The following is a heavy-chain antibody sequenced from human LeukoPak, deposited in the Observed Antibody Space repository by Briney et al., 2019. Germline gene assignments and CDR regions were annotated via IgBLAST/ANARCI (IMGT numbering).Heavy chain of an antibody. V-gene: IGHV3-23*01. J-gene: IGHJ4*02. CDR2: ISGSGGST. Sequence: PGGSLRLSCAASGFTFSSYAMSWVRQAPGKGLEWVSAISGSGGSTYYADSVKGRFTISRDNSKNTLYLQMNSLKTEDTAVYYCTTASGGYFDYWGQGTLVTVSS. D-gene: IGHD3-10*01. CDR1: GFTFSSYA. CDR3: TTASGGYFDY.